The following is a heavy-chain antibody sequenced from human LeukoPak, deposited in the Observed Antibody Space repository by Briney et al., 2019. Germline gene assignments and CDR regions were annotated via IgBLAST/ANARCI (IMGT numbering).Heavy chain of an antibody. V-gene: IGHV5-51*01. CDR2: IYPADSDI. Sequence: GESLKISCKASGYSFISYWIGWVRQMPGKGLEWMGIIYPADSDIRYSPSLQGQVTISVDKSISTAYLQWSSLKASDTAIYYCARLASEGTFDYWGQGSLVTVSS. CDR3: ARLASEGTFDY. J-gene: IGHJ4*02. D-gene: IGHD1-1*01. CDR1: GYSFISYW.